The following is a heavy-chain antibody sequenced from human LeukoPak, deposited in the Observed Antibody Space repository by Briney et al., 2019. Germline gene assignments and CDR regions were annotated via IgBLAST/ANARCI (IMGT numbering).Heavy chain of an antibody. CDR1: GYTFTKYA. V-gene: IGHV7-4-1*02. Sequence: ASVKVSCKGSGYTFTKYAISWARQAPGQGLEYMGWIDTNTGNPTYAQGFTGRFVFSLDTSVSTAYLQISSLKAEDSAIYFCANCYDSSGFFAYWGQGTLVTVSS. CDR2: IDTNTGNP. D-gene: IGHD3-22*01. J-gene: IGHJ4*02. CDR3: ANCYDSSGFFAY.